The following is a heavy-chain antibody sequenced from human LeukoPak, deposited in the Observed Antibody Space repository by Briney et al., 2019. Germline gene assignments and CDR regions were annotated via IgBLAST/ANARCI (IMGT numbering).Heavy chain of an antibody. V-gene: IGHV3-21*01. CDR3: ATGASMVRGVISAY. Sequence: GGSLRLSCAASGFTFSSYSMNWVRQAPGEGLEWVSSISSSSSYIYYADSVKGRFTISRDNAKNSLYLQMNSLRAEDTAVYYCATGASMVRGVISAYWGQGTLVTVSS. J-gene: IGHJ4*02. D-gene: IGHD3-10*01. CDR2: ISSSSSYI. CDR1: GFTFSSYS.